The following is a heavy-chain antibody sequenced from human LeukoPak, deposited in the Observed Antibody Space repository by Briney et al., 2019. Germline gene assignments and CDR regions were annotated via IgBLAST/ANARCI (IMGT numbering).Heavy chain of an antibody. CDR1: GGSISSSSYY. CDR3: ARGRYYGSESYYNGFDY. V-gene: IGHV4-39*07. Sequence: SETLSLTCTVSGGSISSSSYYWGWIRQPPGKGLEWIGSIYYSGSTYYNPSLKSRVTISVDTSKNQFSLKLSAVTAADTAVYYCARGRYYGSESYYNGFDYWGQGTLVTVSS. J-gene: IGHJ4*02. CDR2: IYYSGST. D-gene: IGHD3-10*01.